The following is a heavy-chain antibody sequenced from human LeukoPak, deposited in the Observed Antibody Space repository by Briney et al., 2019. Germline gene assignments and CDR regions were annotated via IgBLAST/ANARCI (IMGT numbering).Heavy chain of an antibody. J-gene: IGHJ6*02. D-gene: IGHD6-19*01. CDR3: ARTMHSSGSYYYYYGMDV. V-gene: IGHV1-69*13. Sequence: SVKVSCKASGGTFSSYAISWVRQAPGQGLEWMGGIIPIFGTANYAQKFQGRVTITADESTSTAYMELSSLRSEDTAVYYCARTMHSSGSYYYYYGMDVWGQGTTVTVSS. CDR2: IIPIFGTA. CDR1: GGTFSSYA.